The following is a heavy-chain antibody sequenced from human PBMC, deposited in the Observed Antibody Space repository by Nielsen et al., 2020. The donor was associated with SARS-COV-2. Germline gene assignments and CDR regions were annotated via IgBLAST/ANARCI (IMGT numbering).Heavy chain of an antibody. V-gene: IGHV4-61*08. Sequence: SETLSLTCTVSGGSISSGDYYWSWIRQPPGKGLEWIGYIYYSGSTNYNPSLKSRVTISVDTSKNQFSLKLSSVTAADTAVYYCARCPFDSSGYYYVTNGMDVWGQGTTVTVSS. J-gene: IGHJ6*02. CDR1: GGSISSGDYY. CDR3: ARCPFDSSGYYYVTNGMDV. CDR2: IYYSGST. D-gene: IGHD3-22*01.